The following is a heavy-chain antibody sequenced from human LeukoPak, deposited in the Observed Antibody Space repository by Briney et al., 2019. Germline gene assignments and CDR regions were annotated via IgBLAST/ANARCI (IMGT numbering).Heavy chain of an antibody. Sequence: SETLSLTCTVSGGSISSYYWSWIRQPPGKGLEWIGYIYYSGSTNYNPSLKSRVTISVDTAKNQLSLKLSSVTAADTAVYYCARRAGYTGSWYEYWGQGTLVTVSS. J-gene: IGHJ4*02. D-gene: IGHD6-13*01. CDR3: ARRAGYTGSWYEY. CDR1: GGSISSYY. V-gene: IGHV4-59*01. CDR2: IYYSGST.